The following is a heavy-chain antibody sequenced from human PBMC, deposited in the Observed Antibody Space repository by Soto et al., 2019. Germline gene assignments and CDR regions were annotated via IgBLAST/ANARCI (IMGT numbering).Heavy chain of an antibody. D-gene: IGHD2-21*02. V-gene: IGHV4-34*01. Sequence: PSETLSLTCAVCGGSFSSHSSSWVRQSPWKGLEWIGEIPPGGSPNYNPSLKSRVTMSGETSKNQFSLELSSLTAADTAVYYCATYDVGTIIQDYFGQGTLVAFSS. J-gene: IGHJ4*02. CDR2: IPPGGSP. CDR3: ATYDVGTIIQDY. CDR1: GGSFSSHS.